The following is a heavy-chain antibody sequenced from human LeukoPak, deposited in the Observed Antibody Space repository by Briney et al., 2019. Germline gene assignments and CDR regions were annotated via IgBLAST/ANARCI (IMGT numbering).Heavy chain of an antibody. CDR3: ARGTSSGYYSSLYYYGMDV. Sequence: SETLSLTCTVSGGSISSYYWSWIRQPPGKGLEWIGYIYYSGSTNYNPSLKSRVTISVDTSKNQFSLKLSSVTAADTAVYYCARGTSSGYYSSLYYYGMDVWGQGTTVTVSS. CDR2: IYYSGST. V-gene: IGHV4-59*12. CDR1: GGSISSYY. J-gene: IGHJ6*02. D-gene: IGHD3-22*01.